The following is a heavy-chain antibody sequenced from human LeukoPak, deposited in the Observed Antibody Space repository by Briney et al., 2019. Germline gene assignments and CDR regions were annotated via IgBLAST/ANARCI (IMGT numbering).Heavy chain of an antibody. Sequence: PGGSLRLSCAASGFTFSSYSMNWVRQAPGKGLEWVSSISSSSSYIYYADSVKGRFTISRDNSKNTLYLQMNSLRAEDTAVYYCASQLRGSGFELWGRGTLVTVSS. V-gene: IGHV3-21*04. CDR2: ISSSSSYI. D-gene: IGHD3-16*01. J-gene: IGHJ2*01. CDR1: GFTFSSYS. CDR3: ASQLRGSGFEL.